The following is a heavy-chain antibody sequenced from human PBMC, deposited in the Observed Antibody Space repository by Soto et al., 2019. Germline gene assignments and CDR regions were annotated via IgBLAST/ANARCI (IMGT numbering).Heavy chain of an antibody. CDR2: ISGSGFKK. CDR1: GFIFENFG. V-gene: IGHV3-23*01. CDR3: AKNQGVELVPLATVDWFDP. D-gene: IGHD1-26*01. J-gene: IGHJ5*02. Sequence: EVVLLESGGGLEQPGGSLRLSCAASGFIFENFGMSWVRQAPGKGLEWISSISGSGFKKYYADSVKGRFTISRDNSKSTVYLELNNLSAEDTAVYHCAKNQGVELVPLATVDWFDPWGQGSVVTFSS.